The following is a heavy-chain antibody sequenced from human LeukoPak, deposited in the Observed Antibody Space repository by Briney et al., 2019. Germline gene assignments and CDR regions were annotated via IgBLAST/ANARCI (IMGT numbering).Heavy chain of an antibody. J-gene: IGHJ4*02. CDR2: IYPSRTP. D-gene: IGHD6-19*01. CDR3: ATDGSSGWRYYFDY. Sequence: SQTLSLTCTLSGDSISSGSADWGWIRQPAWKGLDLLGRIYPSRTPDSNPSLKSRVTISLDPSKNHFSLELRSVTAADTALYYCATDGSSGWRYYFDYWGQGTLVTVSS. CDR1: GDSISSGSAD. V-gene: IGHV4-61*02.